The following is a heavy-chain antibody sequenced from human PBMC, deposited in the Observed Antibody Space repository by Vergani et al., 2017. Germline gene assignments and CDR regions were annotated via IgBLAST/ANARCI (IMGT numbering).Heavy chain of an antibody. D-gene: IGHD6-19*01. CDR1: GFTFDDYA. CDR2: ISWNSGNI. CDR3: AKVGRSEVAGTFGAFDI. V-gene: IGHV3-9*01. J-gene: IGHJ3*02. Sequence: EVQLVESGGGLVQPGRSLRLSCAASGFTFDDYAMHWVRQDPGKGLEWVSGISWNSGNIGYADSVKGRFTISRDNAENSLYLQMNSLRAEDTAVYYCAKVGRSEVAGTFGAFDIWGQGTMVTVSS.